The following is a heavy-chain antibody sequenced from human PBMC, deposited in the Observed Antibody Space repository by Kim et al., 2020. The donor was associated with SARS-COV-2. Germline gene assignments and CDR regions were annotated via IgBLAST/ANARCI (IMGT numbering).Heavy chain of an antibody. CDR3: AVPRGAGRNAFDI. J-gene: IGHJ3*02. V-gene: IGHV5-51*01. D-gene: IGHD3-10*01. Sequence: YSPTLQGQVTISADTSISTAYLQWSSLKASDTAMYYCAVPRGAGRNAFDIWGQGTMVTVSS.